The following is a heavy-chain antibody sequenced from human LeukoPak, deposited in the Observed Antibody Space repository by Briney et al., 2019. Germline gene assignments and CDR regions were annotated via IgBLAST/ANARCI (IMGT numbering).Heavy chain of an antibody. Sequence: GASVKVSCKASGYTFTSYYMHWVRQAPGQGREWMGIINPSVGSTSYAQKFQGRVTMTRDTSTGTVYMELSSLRSEDTAVYYCARTITSLNYYYMDVWGKGTTVTVSS. J-gene: IGHJ6*03. CDR1: GYTFTSYY. D-gene: IGHD3-16*01. CDR3: ARTITSLNYYYMDV. CDR2: INPSVGST. V-gene: IGHV1-46*01.